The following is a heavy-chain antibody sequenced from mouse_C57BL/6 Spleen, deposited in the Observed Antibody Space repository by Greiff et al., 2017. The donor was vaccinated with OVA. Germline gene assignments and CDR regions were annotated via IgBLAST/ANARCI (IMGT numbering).Heavy chain of an antibody. CDR2: IYPGNSDT. CDR3: TRSGDDYDLYYAMDY. D-gene: IGHD2-4*01. CDR1: GYTFTSYW. J-gene: IGHJ4*01. V-gene: IGHV1-5*01. Sequence: EVKLQESGTVLARPGASVKMSCKTSGYTFTSYWMHWVKQRPGQGLEWIGAIYPGNSDTSYNQKFKGKAKLTAVTSASTAYMELSSLTNEDSAVYYCTRSGDDYDLYYAMDYWGQGTSVTVSS.